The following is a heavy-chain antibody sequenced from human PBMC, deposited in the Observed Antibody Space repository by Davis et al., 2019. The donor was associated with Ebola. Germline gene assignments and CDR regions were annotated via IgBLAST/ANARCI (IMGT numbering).Heavy chain of an antibody. D-gene: IGHD6-19*01. CDR1: GYSFISYG. CDR2: INNYNGET. V-gene: IGHV1-18*04. CDR3: ATIGSSGWYGLNY. J-gene: IGHJ4*02. Sequence: ASVKVSCKTSGYSFISYGISWVRQAPGQGLEWMGWINNYNGETNYAQKFQGRVTMTRDTSTSTVYMELSSLRSEDTAVYYCATIGSSGWYGLNYWGQGTLVTVSS.